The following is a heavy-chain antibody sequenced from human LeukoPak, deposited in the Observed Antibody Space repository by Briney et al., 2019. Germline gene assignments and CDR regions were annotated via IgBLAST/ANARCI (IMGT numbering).Heavy chain of an antibody. CDR3: ARVITIFGVVHDAFDI. CDR1: GFTFSSYS. CDR2: ISSSSSTI. D-gene: IGHD3-3*01. J-gene: IGHJ3*02. V-gene: IGHV3-48*01. Sequence: PGGSLRLSCAASGFTFSSYSMNWVRQAPGKGLEWVSYISSSSSTIYYADSVEGRFTISRDNAKNSLYLQMNSLRAEDTAVYYCARVITIFGVVHDAFDIWGQGTMVTVSS.